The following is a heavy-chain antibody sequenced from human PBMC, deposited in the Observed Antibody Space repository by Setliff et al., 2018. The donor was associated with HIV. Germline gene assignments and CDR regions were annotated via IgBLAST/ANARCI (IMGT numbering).Heavy chain of an antibody. CDR3: ARDKGAVAGLVWYAFDY. CDR2: ISYDGSAK. Sequence: GGSLRLSCAASGFTFSSYAMHWVRQAPGKGLEWVAVISYDGSAKYYADSVKGRFTISRDNSKNTLYLQMNSLRAEDTAVYYCARDKGAVAGLVWYAFDYWGQGTLVTVSS. J-gene: IGHJ4*02. D-gene: IGHD6-19*01. CDR1: GFTFSSYA. V-gene: IGHV3-30*04.